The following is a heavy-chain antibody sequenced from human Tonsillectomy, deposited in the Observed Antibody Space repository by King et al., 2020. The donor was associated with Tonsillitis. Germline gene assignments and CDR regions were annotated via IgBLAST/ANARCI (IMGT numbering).Heavy chain of an antibody. CDR1: GFTFSSYA. Sequence: VQLVESGGGVVQPGRSLRLSCAASGFTFSSYAMHWVRQAPGKGLEWVAVISYDGSNKYYADSVKGRFTISRDNSKNTLYLQMNSLRAEDTAVYYCASSPYGSGGSCYSEGGYWGQGTLVTVSS. CDR3: ASSPYGSGGSCYSEGGY. D-gene: IGHD2-15*01. V-gene: IGHV3-30*01. CDR2: ISYDGSNK. J-gene: IGHJ4*02.